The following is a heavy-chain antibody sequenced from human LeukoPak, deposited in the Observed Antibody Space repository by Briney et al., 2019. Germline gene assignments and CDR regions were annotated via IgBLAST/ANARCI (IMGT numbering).Heavy chain of an antibody. CDR1: GFTFSSYA. CDR2: ISYDGSNK. D-gene: IGHD3-22*01. V-gene: IGHV3-30*04. CDR3: ARVRARFAPLGYDSSGYSRGAFDI. Sequence: GGSLRLSCAASGFTFSSYAMHWVRQAPGKGLEWVAGISYDGSNKYYADPVKGRFTTSRDNSKNTLYLQMNSLRAEDTAVYYCARVRARFAPLGYDSSGYSRGAFDIWGQGTMVTVSS. J-gene: IGHJ3*02.